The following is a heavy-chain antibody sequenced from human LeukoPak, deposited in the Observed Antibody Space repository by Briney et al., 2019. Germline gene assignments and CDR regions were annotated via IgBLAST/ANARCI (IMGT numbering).Heavy chain of an antibody. CDR3: ARDIAETGAAFDY. D-gene: IGHD1-14*01. V-gene: IGHV3-64*01. J-gene: IGHJ4*02. CDR1: GFTFSSYG. CDR2: ISSNGGST. Sequence: QAGGSLRLSCAASGFTFSSYGMHWVRQAPGKGLEYVSAISSNGGSTYYANSVKGRFTISRDNSKNTLYLQMGSLRAEDMAVYYCARDIAETGAAFDYWGQGTLVTVSS.